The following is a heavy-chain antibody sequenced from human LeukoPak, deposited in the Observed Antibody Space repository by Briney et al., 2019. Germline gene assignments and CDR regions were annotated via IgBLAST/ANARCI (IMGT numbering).Heavy chain of an antibody. V-gene: IGHV1-24*01. CDR2: FDPEDGET. CDR1: GYTLTELS. CDR3: ARSYDIGDAFDI. D-gene: IGHD3-9*01. Sequence: ASVKVSCKVSGYTLTELSMHWVRQAPGKGLEWMGGFDPEDGETIYAQKFQGRVTMTEDTSTDTAYMELSSLRSEDTAAYYCARSYDIGDAFDIWGQGTMVTVSS. J-gene: IGHJ3*02.